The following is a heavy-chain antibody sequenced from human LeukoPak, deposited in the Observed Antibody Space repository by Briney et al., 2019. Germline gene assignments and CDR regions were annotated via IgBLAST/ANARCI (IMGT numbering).Heavy chain of an antibody. CDR3: ARSPQRGATKWFDP. J-gene: IGHJ5*02. CDR1: GYTFTGYY. CDR2: INPNSGGT. Sequence: ASVKVSCKASGYTFTGYYMHWVRQAPGQGLEWMGWINPNSGGTNYAQKFQGRVTKTRDTSISTAYMELSRLRSDDTAVYYCARSPQRGATKWFDPWGQGTLVTVSS. D-gene: IGHD1-26*01. V-gene: IGHV1-2*02.